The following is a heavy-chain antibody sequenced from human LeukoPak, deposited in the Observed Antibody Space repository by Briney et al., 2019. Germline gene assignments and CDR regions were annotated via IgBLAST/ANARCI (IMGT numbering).Heavy chain of an antibody. V-gene: IGHV4-59*01. D-gene: IGHD3-10*01. CDR3: ARVGYYGSFDP. Sequence: SETLSLTCTVSGGSISSYYWSWIRRPPGKGLEWIGYIYYSGSTNYNPSLKSRVTISVDTSKNQFSLKLSSVTAADTAVYYCARVGYYGSFDPWGQGTLVTVSS. J-gene: IGHJ5*02. CDR2: IYYSGST. CDR1: GGSISSYY.